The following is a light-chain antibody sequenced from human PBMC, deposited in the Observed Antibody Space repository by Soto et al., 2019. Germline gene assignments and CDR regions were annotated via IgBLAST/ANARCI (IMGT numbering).Light chain of an antibody. Sequence: EIVLTQSPGTPSLSPGEIATLSCRASQSVNSSYLAWYQQKPGQAPRLLIYGASSRATGIPDRFSGSGSGTDFTLTISRLEPEDFAVYYCQQYGSSPGSFGQGTKLEIK. J-gene: IGKJ2*03. CDR3: QQYGSSPGS. CDR2: GAS. V-gene: IGKV3-20*01. CDR1: QSVNSSY.